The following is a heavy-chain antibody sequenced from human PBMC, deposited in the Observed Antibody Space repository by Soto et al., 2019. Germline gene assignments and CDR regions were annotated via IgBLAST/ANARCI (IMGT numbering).Heavy chain of an antibody. D-gene: IGHD2-15*01. J-gene: IGHJ4*02. CDR1: GFTFSGFI. CDR3: AKRLWAVGGPFHY. Sequence: GGSLRLSCAASGFTFSGFIMDWVRQAPGKGLEWVSEINPRGDVTNYAESVKGRFTVSRDNSRNSLYLQLSSLRVDDTAVYYCAKRLWAVGGPFHYWGQGTLVTVSS. V-gene: IGHV3-23*01. CDR2: INPRGDVT.